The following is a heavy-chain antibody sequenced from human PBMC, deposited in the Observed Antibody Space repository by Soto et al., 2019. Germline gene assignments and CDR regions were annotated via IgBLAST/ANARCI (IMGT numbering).Heavy chain of an antibody. V-gene: IGHV1-69*10. D-gene: IGHD5-12*01. CDR1: GDTFNFYS. CDR3: AADYLRGSGYDPYYYYYGMDV. Sequence: SVKVSCKASGDTFNFYSINWVRQAPGLGLEWLGRVNPILSLSNYAQRFQGRVTMTADKSTSTAYMELSSLRSEDTAVYYCAADYLRGSGYDPYYYYYGMDVWGQGTTVTVSS. J-gene: IGHJ6*02. CDR2: VNPILSLS.